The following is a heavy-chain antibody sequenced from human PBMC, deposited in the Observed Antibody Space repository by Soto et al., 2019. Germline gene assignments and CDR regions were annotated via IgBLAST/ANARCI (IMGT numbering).Heavy chain of an antibody. Sequence: QVQLVQSGAEVKKPGASVKVSCKASGYTFTSYDINWVRQATGQGLEWMGWMNPNSGNTGYAQKFQGRVTMTRNTSRSTAYMELSRLRSEDTAVYYCARVYDVWSGYYSGWGYDYGMDVWGQGTTVTVSS. CDR2: MNPNSGNT. D-gene: IGHD3-3*01. CDR1: GYTFTSYD. CDR3: ARVYDVWSGYYSGWGYDYGMDV. V-gene: IGHV1-8*01. J-gene: IGHJ6*02.